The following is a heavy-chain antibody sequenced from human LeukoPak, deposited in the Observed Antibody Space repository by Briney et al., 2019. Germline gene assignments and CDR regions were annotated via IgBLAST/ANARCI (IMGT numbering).Heavy chain of an antibody. CDR1: GYTFTSYD. V-gene: IGHV1-8*03. Sequence: ASVKVSCKASGYTFTSYDINWVRQATGQGLEWMGWMNPNSGNTGYAQKFQGRVTITRNTSISTAYMELSSLRSEDTAVYYCARTGSGWYSGDFDYWGQGTLVTVPS. D-gene: IGHD6-19*01. CDR2: MNPNSGNT. CDR3: ARTGSGWYSGDFDY. J-gene: IGHJ4*02.